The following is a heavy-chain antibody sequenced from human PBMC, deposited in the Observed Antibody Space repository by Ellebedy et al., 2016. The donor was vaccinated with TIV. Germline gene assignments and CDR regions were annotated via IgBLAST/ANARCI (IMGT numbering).Heavy chain of an antibody. Sequence: GGSLRLXXAASGFTFSSYGMHCVRQAPGKGLEWVAFISFDGSNKYYADSVKGRFTISRDNSKNTLYLQLNSLSAEDTAGYYCAKDDVKGTVNIYYMDVWGNGTTVTVSS. D-gene: IGHD1-7*01. CDR3: AKDDVKGTVNIYYMDV. J-gene: IGHJ6*03. V-gene: IGHV3-30*18. CDR1: GFTFSSYG. CDR2: ISFDGSNK.